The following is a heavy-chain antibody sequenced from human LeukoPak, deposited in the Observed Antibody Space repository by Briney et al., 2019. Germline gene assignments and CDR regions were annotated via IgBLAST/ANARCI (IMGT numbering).Heavy chain of an antibody. CDR1: GGSISTYY. J-gene: IGHJ4*02. D-gene: IGHD6-19*01. CDR2: IYDSRST. CDR3: ARVGSGWNYYFDY. V-gene: IGHV4-59*01. Sequence: SETLSLTCTVSGGSISTYYWSWVRQPPGEGLEWIGYIYDSRSTNYNPSLKSRATISLDTSKNQFSLKLSSVTAADTAVYYCARVGSGWNYYFDYWGQGTLVTVSS.